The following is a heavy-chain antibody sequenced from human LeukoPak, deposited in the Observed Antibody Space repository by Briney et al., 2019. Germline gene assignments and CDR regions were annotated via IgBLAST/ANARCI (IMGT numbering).Heavy chain of an antibody. Sequence: GASVKVSCKASGGTFINFTFSWVRQAPGQGLEWVGRIVPLFGTSYYSEEFQGEVTITADKSTSTVYLEFISLTSGDTAVYYCVRGPDAATGTYWGQGTLVSVPS. CDR3: VRGPDAATGTY. V-gene: IGHV1-69*08. CDR2: IVPLFGTS. D-gene: IGHD1-1*01. CDR1: GGTFINFT. J-gene: IGHJ4*02.